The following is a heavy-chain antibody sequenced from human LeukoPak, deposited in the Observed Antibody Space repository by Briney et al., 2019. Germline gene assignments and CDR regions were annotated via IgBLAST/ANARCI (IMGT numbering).Heavy chain of an antibody. CDR2: IYYSGST. CDR1: GDSISNYY. V-gene: IGHV4-59*01. D-gene: IGHD1-14*01. Sequence: KPSETLSLTCTVSGDSISNYYWSWIRQPPGKGLEGIGYIYYSGSTNYNPSLKSRVTISVDTSKNQFSLKLSSVTAADTAVYYCARYRNEALFAFDIWGQGTMVTVSS. CDR3: ARYRNEALFAFDI. J-gene: IGHJ3*02.